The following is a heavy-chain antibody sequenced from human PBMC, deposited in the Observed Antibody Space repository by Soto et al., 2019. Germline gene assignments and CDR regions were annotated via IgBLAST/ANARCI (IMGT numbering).Heavy chain of an antibody. Sequence: EVQLVESGGGLIQPGGSLRLSCAASGFTVSSNYMSWVRQAPGKGLEWVSVIYSGGSTYYADSVKGRFTISRDNAKNTLYLQMNSLRAEDTAVYYCARNYDSTAGGAFDFWGQGTMVTVSS. D-gene: IGHD3-22*01. CDR1: GFTVSSNY. J-gene: IGHJ3*01. CDR3: ARNYDSTAGGAFDF. CDR2: IYSGGST. V-gene: IGHV3-53*01.